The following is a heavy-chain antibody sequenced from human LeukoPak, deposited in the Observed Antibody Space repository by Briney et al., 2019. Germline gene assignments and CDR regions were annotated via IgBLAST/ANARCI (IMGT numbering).Heavy chain of an antibody. J-gene: IGHJ4*01. D-gene: IGHD3-9*01. CDR3: ARDGVTGHFEW. Sequence: ASVEVSCKASGYNFNSYGVCWVRQAPGQGLEWIGWIDPSNGNIKYAEKVQDRVTMTTDTSTSTAYMDLRSLRSDDTAVYYCARDGVTGHFEWWGRGTLITVSS. V-gene: IGHV1-18*01. CDR1: GYNFNSYG. CDR2: IDPSNGNI.